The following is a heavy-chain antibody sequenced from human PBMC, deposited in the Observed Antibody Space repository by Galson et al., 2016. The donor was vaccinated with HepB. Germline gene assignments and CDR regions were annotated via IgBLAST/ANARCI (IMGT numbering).Heavy chain of an antibody. Sequence: SLRLSCAASGFTFSSYSLHWVRQAPGKGLEWVAIISYDGSNKYYADSVEGRFTISRDISKNTLYLQMNSLRADDTAVYYCAKGAGQDYGDYCFDYWGQGTLVTVSS. CDR3: AKGAGQDYGDYCFDY. V-gene: IGHV3-30-3*01. CDR2: ISYDGSNK. CDR1: GFTFSSYS. J-gene: IGHJ4*02. D-gene: IGHD4-17*01.